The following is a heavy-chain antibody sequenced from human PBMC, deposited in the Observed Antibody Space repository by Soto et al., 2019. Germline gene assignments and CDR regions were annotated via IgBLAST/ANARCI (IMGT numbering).Heavy chain of an antibody. Sequence: GESVKISCKGSGYSFTSYWISWVRQMPGKGLEWMGRINPSDSYTNYSPSFQGHVTISADKSISTAYLQWSSLKASDTAMYYCARSSSPEYYYYYGMDGWGQGTTVTVSS. D-gene: IGHD6-6*01. V-gene: IGHV5-10-1*01. CDR1: GYSFTSYW. J-gene: IGHJ6*02. CDR2: INPSDSYT. CDR3: ARSSSPEYYYYYGMDG.